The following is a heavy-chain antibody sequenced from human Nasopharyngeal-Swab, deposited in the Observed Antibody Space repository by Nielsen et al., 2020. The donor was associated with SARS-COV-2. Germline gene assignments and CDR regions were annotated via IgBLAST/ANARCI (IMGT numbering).Heavy chain of an antibody. CDR1: GGSFYSYS. CDR2: IYYSGST. J-gene: IGHJ5*02. CDR3: ARPLVVPAAGINWFDP. D-gene: IGHD6-13*01. Sequence: SETLSLTCTVSGGSFYSYSWTWIRQPPGKGLEWIGYIYYSGSTNYNPSLKSRVTISLDTSKTQFSLRLNSVTAADTAVYYCARPLVVPAAGINWFDPWGQGTVVTVSS. V-gene: IGHV4-59*08.